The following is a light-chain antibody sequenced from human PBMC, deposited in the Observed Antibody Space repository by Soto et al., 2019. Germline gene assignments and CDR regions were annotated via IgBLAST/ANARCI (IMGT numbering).Light chain of an antibody. Sequence: EIVLTQSPATMSLSPGERATLSCRASQSVSSYLAWYQRKPGQAPRLLIYDASNRATGIPARFSGSGSGTDFTLTISSLEPEDFAVYYCQQRSNWPTWTFGQGTKVDI. CDR2: DAS. V-gene: IGKV3-11*01. CDR3: QQRSNWPTWT. CDR1: QSVSSY. J-gene: IGKJ1*01.